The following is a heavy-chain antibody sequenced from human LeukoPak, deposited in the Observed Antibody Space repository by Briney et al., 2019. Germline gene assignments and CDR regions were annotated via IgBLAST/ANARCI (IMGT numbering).Heavy chain of an antibody. CDR1: GFTFSDFW. Sequence: GGSLRLSXAASGFTFSDFWMHWVRQTPEKGLVWVSRISPDGRKTDYADSVKGRFIISRENAESTLYLQMNILRPEDTAVYYCIRAPRWEGGNNWFDPWGQGTLVTVSS. J-gene: IGHJ5*02. D-gene: IGHD1-26*01. V-gene: IGHV3-74*01. CDR2: ISPDGRKT. CDR3: IRAPRWEGGNNWFDP.